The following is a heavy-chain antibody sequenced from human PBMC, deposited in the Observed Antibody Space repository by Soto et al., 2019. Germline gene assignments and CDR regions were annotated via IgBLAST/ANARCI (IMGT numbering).Heavy chain of an antibody. J-gene: IGHJ6*02. Sequence: QLQLQESGPGLVKPSETLSLTCTVSGASISSSSYSWGWIRQPPGKGLEWIGNIHHSGSTYYNPSLKSRVTISVDTSKDQFSLKLSSVTAADTAVYYCARHIFTTVVRGFLITFDQYRGMDVWGQGTTVTVSS. CDR1: GASISSSSYS. V-gene: IGHV4-39*01. CDR2: IHHSGST. CDR3: ARHIFTTVVRGFLITFDQYRGMDV. D-gene: IGHD3-10*01.